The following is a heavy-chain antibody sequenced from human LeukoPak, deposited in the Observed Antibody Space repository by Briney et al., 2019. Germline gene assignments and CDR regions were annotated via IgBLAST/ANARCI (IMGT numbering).Heavy chain of an antibody. V-gene: IGHV4-39*01. CDR1: GGSISSSSYH. J-gene: IGHJ4*02. Sequence: PSETLSLTCTVSGGSISSSSYHWGWIRQPPGKGLEWIGSIYYSGSTYYNPSLKSRVTISVDTSKNQFSLKLSSVTAADTAVYYCARYSYDSSGYFPLNFDYWGQGTLVTVSS. CDR2: IYYSGST. CDR3: ARYSYDSSGYFPLNFDY. D-gene: IGHD3-22*01.